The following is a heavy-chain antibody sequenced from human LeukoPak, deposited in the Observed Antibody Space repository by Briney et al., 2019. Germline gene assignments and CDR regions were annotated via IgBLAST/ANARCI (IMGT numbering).Heavy chain of an antibody. CDR2: IIPIFGTA. D-gene: IGHD1-26*01. CDR3: ARALWELPHFDY. Sequence: SVKVSCKASGGTFSSYAISWVRQAPGQGLEWMGGIIPIFGTANYAQKFQGRVTTTADESTSTAYMELSSLRSEDTAVYYCARALWELPHFDYWGQGTLVTVSS. CDR1: GGTFSSYA. J-gene: IGHJ4*02. V-gene: IGHV1-69*13.